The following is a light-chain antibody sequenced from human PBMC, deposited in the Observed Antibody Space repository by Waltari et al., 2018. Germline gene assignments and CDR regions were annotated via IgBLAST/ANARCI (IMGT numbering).Light chain of an antibody. CDR1: SGHSSNV. Sequence: QLVLTQSPSASASLGASVKLTCTLSSGHSSNVIAWHQQQPEKGPRYLMKVNSDGSHSKGDKIPDRFSGSRSGAEHYLPISSLQSEDEADYYCQTGGHGTWVFGGGTKLTVL. V-gene: IGLV4-69*01. J-gene: IGLJ3*02. CDR3: QTGGHGTWV. CDR2: VNSDGSH.